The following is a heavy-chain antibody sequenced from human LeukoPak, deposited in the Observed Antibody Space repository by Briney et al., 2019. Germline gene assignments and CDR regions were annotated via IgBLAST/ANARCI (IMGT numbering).Heavy chain of an antibody. CDR1: GFTFSSYG. CDR3: ANGLAASGNFLLRDYYYFIDV. Sequence: GGSLRLSCAASGFTFSSYGMHWVRQAPGKGLEWVAVIWYGGSNKYYADSVKGRFTISRDNSKSTVYLRMNKLRVEDSGLYYCANGLAASGNFLLRDYYYFIDVWGKGTTVIVS. D-gene: IGHD1-26*01. J-gene: IGHJ6*03. CDR2: IWYGGSNK. V-gene: IGHV3-33*08.